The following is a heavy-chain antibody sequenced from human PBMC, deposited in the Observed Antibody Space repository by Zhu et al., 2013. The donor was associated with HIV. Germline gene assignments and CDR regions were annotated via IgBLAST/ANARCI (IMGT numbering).Heavy chain of an antibody. CDR3: AADRPNEYDSSGFDY. Sequence: QVQLVHSGAEVKKPGASVKVSCKAAGYTFTDYYIHWVRQAPGQGLEYMGWINCNDGSTKYTQKFQGRVTMTSDTSISTAYMELGSLRSEDTAMYYCAADRPNEYDSSGFDYWGQGTLVTVSS. J-gene: IGHJ4*02. D-gene: IGHD3-22*01. CDR2: INCNDGST. V-gene: IGHV1-2*02. CDR1: GYTFTDYY.